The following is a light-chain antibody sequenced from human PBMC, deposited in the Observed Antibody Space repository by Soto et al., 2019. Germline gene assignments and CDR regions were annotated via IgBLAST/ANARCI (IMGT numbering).Light chain of an antibody. CDR1: QSVSSN. J-gene: IGKJ1*01. CDR3: QQYNNWPPV. Sequence: EIVMTQSPATLSVSPGERATLSCRASQSVSSNLAWYQQKPGQAPRLLIYGASTRATGIPARFSGSGSGTEFTLTISSLQSEDFAVYYCQQYNNWPPVFGQGTKVESK. CDR2: GAS. V-gene: IGKV3-15*01.